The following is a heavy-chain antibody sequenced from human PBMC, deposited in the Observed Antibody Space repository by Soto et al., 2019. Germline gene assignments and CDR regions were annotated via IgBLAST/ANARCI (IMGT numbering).Heavy chain of an antibody. Sequence: ASVKVSCKASGYTFTSYHMHWVRQAPGQGLEWMGIINPSGGSTSYAQKFQGRVTMTRDTSTSTVYMELSSLRSEDTAVYYCARGVYYDFWSGAADAYYYYMDVWGKGTTVTVSS. CDR1: GYTFTSYH. V-gene: IGHV1-46*03. CDR2: INPSGGST. J-gene: IGHJ6*03. CDR3: ARGVYYDFWSGAADAYYYYMDV. D-gene: IGHD3-3*01.